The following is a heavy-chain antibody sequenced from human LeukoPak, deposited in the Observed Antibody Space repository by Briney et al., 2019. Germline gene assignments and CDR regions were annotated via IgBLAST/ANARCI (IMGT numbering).Heavy chain of an antibody. V-gene: IGHV3-7*01. CDR3: ARASRSTSSEC. J-gene: IGHJ4*02. CDR1: GFTYTDYS. Sequence: GGSLRLSCSASGFTYTDYSMSWVRQAPGKGLEWVAITNQDGSVRFYVDSVKGRFTISRDNAKNSLYLYMNSLRVEDTAVYFCARASRSTSSECWGQGILVTVSS. D-gene: IGHD6-6*01. CDR2: TNQDGSVR.